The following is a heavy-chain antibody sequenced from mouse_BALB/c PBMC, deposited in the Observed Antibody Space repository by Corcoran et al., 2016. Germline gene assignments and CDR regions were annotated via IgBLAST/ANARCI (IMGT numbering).Heavy chain of an antibody. V-gene: IGHV14-3*02. CDR3: ANWDWYFDV. D-gene: IGHD4-1*01. Sequence: EVQLQQSGAELVKPGASVKVSCTAAGFNIKDTYMHWVKQRHEQGLEWIGRIDPANGNTKYDPKFQGKATRTADTSSNTAYLQLSSLTSEDTAVYYCANWDWYFDVWGAGTTVTVSS. CDR1: GFNIKDTY. CDR2: IDPANGNT. J-gene: IGHJ1*01.